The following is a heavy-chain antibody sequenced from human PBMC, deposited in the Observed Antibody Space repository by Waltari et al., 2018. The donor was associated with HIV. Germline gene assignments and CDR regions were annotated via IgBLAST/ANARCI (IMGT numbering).Heavy chain of an antibody. CDR2: SGGVGRAT. D-gene: IGHD5-12*01. V-gene: IGHV3-74*01. Sequence: EVQLVESGGGLVQPGGSQRLSCEASGFTFSSFWMHWVCQLPGKGLEWGARSGGVGRATTYVDSVKGRFTVSRDNAKNTLSLQMNSLRAEDTAVYYCARGVTVATITPFDQWGQGTLVTVSS. CDR3: ARGVTVATITPFDQ. CDR1: GFTFSSFW. J-gene: IGHJ4*02.